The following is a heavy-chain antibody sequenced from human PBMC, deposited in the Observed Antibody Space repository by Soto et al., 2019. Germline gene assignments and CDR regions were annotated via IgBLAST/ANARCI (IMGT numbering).Heavy chain of an antibody. CDR2: IIPIFGIG. CDR1: GGTFNRYA. Sequence: GASVKVSCKASGGTFNRYAISWVRQAPGQGLEWMGGIIPIFGIGNDAQRFQGRVTITADESTGTAYMELSSLRSEDTGVYYCAREPLCGGKCYLNYFDPWGQGTLVTVSS. V-gene: IGHV1-69*13. CDR3: AREPLCGGKCYLNYFDP. D-gene: IGHD2-15*01. J-gene: IGHJ5*02.